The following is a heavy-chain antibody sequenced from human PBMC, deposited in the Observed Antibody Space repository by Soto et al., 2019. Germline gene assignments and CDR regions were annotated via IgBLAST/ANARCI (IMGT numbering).Heavy chain of an antibody. Sequence: QVQLVQSGAEVKKPGASVKVSCKTSGYTFTSYHISWVRQAPGQGLEWMGWISAYNTNTNYAQKFQGRVTMTTDTLTSTAYMELRSLGSDDTAGYYCARDTPPTDYGGQGTLVTVSS. CDR3: ARDTPPTDY. V-gene: IGHV1-18*01. CDR1: GYTFTSYH. J-gene: IGHJ4*02. CDR2: ISAYNTNT.